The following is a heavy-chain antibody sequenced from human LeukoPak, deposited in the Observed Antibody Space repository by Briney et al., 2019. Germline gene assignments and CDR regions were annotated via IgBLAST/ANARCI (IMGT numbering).Heavy chain of an antibody. CDR1: GFTFSNYE. J-gene: IGHJ3*02. CDR3: ARRARTGDDAFDI. Sequence: GGSLRLSCAASGFTFSNYEMHWVRQAPGKGLEWVSYISSSGSDIYYADSVKGRFTISRDNAKNTLYLQMNSLRAEDTAVYYCARRARTGDDAFDIWGQGTMVTVSS. V-gene: IGHV3-48*03. D-gene: IGHD7-27*01. CDR2: ISSSGSDI.